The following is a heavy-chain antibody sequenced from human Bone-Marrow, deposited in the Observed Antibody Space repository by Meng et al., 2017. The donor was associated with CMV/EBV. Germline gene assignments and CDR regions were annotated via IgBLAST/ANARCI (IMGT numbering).Heavy chain of an antibody. CDR3: ARIGYGIDIFDL. CDR2: VSGYNGNT. V-gene: IGHV1-18*01. J-gene: IGHJ4*02. CDR1: GSTFSSYG. Sequence: CKASGSTFSSYGIAWVRQGPGQGLGWMCWVSGYNGNTNYAKKFQGRVTMTSDTSASTAYMLLTSLGSDDTAVYYCARIGYGIDIFDLWGRGTLVTVSS. D-gene: IGHD4-17*01.